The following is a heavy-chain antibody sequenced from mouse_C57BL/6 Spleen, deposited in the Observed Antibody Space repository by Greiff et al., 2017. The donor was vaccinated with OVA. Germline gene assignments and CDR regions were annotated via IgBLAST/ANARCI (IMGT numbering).Heavy chain of an antibody. D-gene: IGHD1-1*01. CDR1: GYTFTSYW. V-gene: IGHV1-53*01. Sequence: QVHVKQPGTELVKPGASVKLSCKASGYTFTSYWMHWVKQRPGQGLEWIGNINPSNGGTNYNEKFKSKATLTVDKSSSTAYMQLSSLTSEDSAVYYCAREDYGRRSPMDYWGQGTSVTVSS. CDR3: AREDYGRRSPMDY. J-gene: IGHJ4*01. CDR2: INPSNGGT.